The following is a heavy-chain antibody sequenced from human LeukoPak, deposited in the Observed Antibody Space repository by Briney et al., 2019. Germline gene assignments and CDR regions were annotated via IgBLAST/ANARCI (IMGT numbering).Heavy chain of an antibody. D-gene: IGHD3-22*01. CDR1: GGTFSSYA. CDR3: AREYYDSSGYYDYYFDY. V-gene: IGHV1-69*06. CDR2: IIPIFGTA. J-gene: IGHJ4*02. Sequence: ASVKVSCKASGGTFSSYAISWVRQAPGQGLEWMGGIIPIFGTANYAQKFQGRVTITADKSTSTAYMELSSLRSEDTAVYYCAREYYDSSGYYDYYFDYWGQGTLVTVSS.